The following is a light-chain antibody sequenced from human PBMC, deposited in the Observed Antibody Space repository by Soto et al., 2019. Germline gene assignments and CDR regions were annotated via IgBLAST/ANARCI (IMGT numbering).Light chain of an antibody. V-gene: IGKV3D-7*01. J-gene: IGKJ5*01. CDR1: QSVSSSY. Sequence: EIVMTQSPATLSLSPGERATLSCRASQSVSSSYLSWYQQKPGQAPRLLIYGASTRATGIPARFSGSGSGTDFTLTISSLQPEDCAVYYCQQDYNLPPITFGQGTRLEIK. CDR3: QQDYNLPPIT. CDR2: GAS.